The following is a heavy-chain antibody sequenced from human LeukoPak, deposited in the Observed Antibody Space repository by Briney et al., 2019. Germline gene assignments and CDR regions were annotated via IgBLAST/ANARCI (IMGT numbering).Heavy chain of an antibody. CDR3: ATXXXXXXXXXXXXSHRHFDY. D-gene: IGHD2-21*01. Sequence: ASVKVSCKVSGYTLTELSMHWVRQAPGKGLGWVGGFDPEDGETIYAQKFQGRVTMTADTSTDTAYMELSSLRSEDTTVYYCATXXXXXXXXXXXXSHRHFDYWGQGTLVTVSS. V-gene: IGHV1-24*01. CDR2: FDPEDGET. J-gene: IGHJ4*02. CDR1: GYTLTELS.